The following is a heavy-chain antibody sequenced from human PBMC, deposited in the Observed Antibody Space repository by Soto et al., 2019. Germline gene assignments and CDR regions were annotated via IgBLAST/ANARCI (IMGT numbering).Heavy chain of an antibody. V-gene: IGHV3-74*01. CDR2: INSDGSST. D-gene: IGHD3-22*01. CDR3: ASFYDSSGYIRGALARRNFDY. Sequence: EVQLVESGGGLVQPGGSLRLSCAASGFTFSSYWMHWVRQAPGKGLVWVSRINSDGSSTSYADSVKGRFTISRDNAKNTLYLQMNSLRAEDTAVYYCASFYDSSGYIRGALARRNFDYWGQGTLVTVSS. J-gene: IGHJ4*02. CDR1: GFTFSSYW.